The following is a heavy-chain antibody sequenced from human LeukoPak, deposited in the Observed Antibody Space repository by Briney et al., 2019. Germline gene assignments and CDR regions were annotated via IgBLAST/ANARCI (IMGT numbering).Heavy chain of an antibody. CDR2: ISYDGSNK. D-gene: IGHD6-19*01. CDR1: GFTFSSYG. J-gene: IGHJ4*02. Sequence: PGGSLRLSCAASGFTFSSYGMHWVRQAPGKGLEWVAVISYDGSNKYYADSVKGRFTISRDNSKNTLYLQMNILRAEDTAVYYCAKPSNSKQWLVQRRGNYFDYWGQGTLVTVSS. CDR3: AKPSNSKQWLVQRRGNYFDY. V-gene: IGHV3-30*18.